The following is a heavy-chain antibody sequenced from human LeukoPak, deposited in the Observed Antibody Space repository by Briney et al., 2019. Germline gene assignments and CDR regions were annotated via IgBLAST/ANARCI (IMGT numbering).Heavy chain of an antibody. CDR2: IYFNGNT. D-gene: IGHD6-19*01. Sequence: SETLSLTRTVSSGSLSSYYWGWIRQPPRKGLAGVGCIYFNGNTNYNPSLKSRVTISVDTSKNQFSLKLGSVTAADTAVYYCARTSSGSLDDYFDYWGQGTLVTVSS. CDR3: ARTSSGSLDDYFDY. CDR1: SGSLSSYY. V-gene: IGHV4-59*08. J-gene: IGHJ4*02.